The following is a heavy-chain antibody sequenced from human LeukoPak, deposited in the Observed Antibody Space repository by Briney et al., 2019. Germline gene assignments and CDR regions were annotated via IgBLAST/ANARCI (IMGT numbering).Heavy chain of an antibody. V-gene: IGHV4-59*01. CDR1: GGSISSYY. CDR2: IYYSGST. Sequence: PSETLSLTCTVSGGSISSYYWSWIRQPPGKGLEWIGYIYYSGSTNYNPSLKSRVTISVDTSKNQLSLKLSSVTAADTAVYYCARFKGNYGDYPDAFDIWGQGTMVTVSS. J-gene: IGHJ3*02. CDR3: ARFKGNYGDYPDAFDI. D-gene: IGHD4-17*01.